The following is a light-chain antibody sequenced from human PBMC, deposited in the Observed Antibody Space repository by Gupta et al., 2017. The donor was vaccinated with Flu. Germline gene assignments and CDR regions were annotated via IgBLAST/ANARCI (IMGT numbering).Light chain of an antibody. CDR3: QQYGSSPLT. V-gene: IGKV3-20*01. J-gene: IGKJ2*01. Sequence: ESASPSCMASHSVFNNYFAWYQQKPVQAPRLLLYGVSSRATGIPDRFSGSGSVTDFTLTIIRLDPEDFAVYYCQQYGSSPLTFGQGTKLEIK. CDR2: GVS. CDR1: HSVFNNY.